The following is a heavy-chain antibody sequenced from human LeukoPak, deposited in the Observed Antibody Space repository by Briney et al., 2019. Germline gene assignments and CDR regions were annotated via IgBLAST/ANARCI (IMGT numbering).Heavy chain of an antibody. CDR2: IYYSGST. Sequence: SGTLSLTCTVSGGSISSSSYYWGWIRQPPGKGLEWIGSIYYSGSTNYNPSLKSRVTISVDTSKNQFSLKLSSVTAADTAVYYCARDRRDGYNYYYYYYMDVWGKGTTVTVSS. CDR1: GGSISSSSYY. V-gene: IGHV4-39*07. D-gene: IGHD5-24*01. J-gene: IGHJ6*03. CDR3: ARDRRDGYNYYYYYYMDV.